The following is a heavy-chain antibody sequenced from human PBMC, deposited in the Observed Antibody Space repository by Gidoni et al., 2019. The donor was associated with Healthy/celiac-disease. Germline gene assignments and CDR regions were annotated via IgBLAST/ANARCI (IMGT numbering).Heavy chain of an antibody. V-gene: IGHV4-59*08. CDR3: ARQPYCSSTSCHGAFDI. Sequence: QVQLQESGPGLVKPSETLSLTCTVYGGSISRYYWSWIRQPPGKGLEWIGYIYYSGSTNYNPSLKSRVTISVDTSKNQFSLKLSSVTAADTAVYYCARQPYCSSTSCHGAFDIWGQGTMVTVSS. CDR1: GGSISRYY. J-gene: IGHJ3*02. CDR2: IYYSGST. D-gene: IGHD2-2*01.